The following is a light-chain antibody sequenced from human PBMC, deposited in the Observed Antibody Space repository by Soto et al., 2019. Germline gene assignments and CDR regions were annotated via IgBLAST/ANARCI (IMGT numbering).Light chain of an antibody. V-gene: IGKV3-20*01. J-gene: IGKJ2*01. CDR2: GTS. CDR1: QSVSGTY. CDR3: QHYGSSPPDT. Sequence: EIVLTQSPGTLSLSVGERATLSCRASQSVSGTYSAWYQQKPGQAPRLLIYGTSNRAAGIPDRFSGSGSGTDFSLTISRLEPEDFAVYYCQHYGSSPPDTFGQGTKLEIK.